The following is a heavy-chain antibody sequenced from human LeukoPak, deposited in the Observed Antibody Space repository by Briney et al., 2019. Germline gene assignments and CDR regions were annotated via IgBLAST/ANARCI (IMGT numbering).Heavy chain of an antibody. CDR2: ISGSGGST. J-gene: IGHJ4*02. CDR3: AKDYYYGSSGYSGTDY. D-gene: IGHD3-22*01. CDR1: GFTFSSYA. Sequence: GGSLRLSCAASGFTFSSYAMSWVRQAPGKGLEWVSAISGSGGSTYYADSVKGRFTISRDNSKNTLYLQMNSLRAEDTAVYYCAKDYYYGSSGYSGTDYWGQGTLVTVSS. V-gene: IGHV3-23*01.